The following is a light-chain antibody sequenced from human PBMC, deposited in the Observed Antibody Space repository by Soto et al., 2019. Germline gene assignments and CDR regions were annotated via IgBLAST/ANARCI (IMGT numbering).Light chain of an antibody. CDR2: EVS. J-gene: IGLJ1*01. CDR1: SSDVGGYNY. V-gene: IGLV2-14*01. CDR3: AAWDASLGGFYV. Sequence: QSALTQPAFVSGSPGQSITISCTGTSSDVGGYNYVSWYQHPPGKAPKLMISEVSNRPSGVSNRFSGSKSGNTASLTISGLQAEDEADYYCAAWDASLGGFYVFGSGTKVTVL.